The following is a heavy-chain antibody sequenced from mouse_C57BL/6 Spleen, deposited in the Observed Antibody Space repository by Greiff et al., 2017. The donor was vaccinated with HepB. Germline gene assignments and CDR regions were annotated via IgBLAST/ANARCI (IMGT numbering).Heavy chain of an antibody. CDR1: GYTFTDYY. CDR3: AIITHYYAMDY. J-gene: IGHJ4*01. Sequence: EVQLQQSGPELVKPGASVKISCKASGYTFTDYYMNWVKQSHGKSLEWIGDINPNNGGTSYNQKFKGKATLTVDKSSSTAYMELRSLTSEDSAVYYCAIITHYYAMDYWGQGTSVTVSS. CDR2: INPNNGGT. V-gene: IGHV1-26*01.